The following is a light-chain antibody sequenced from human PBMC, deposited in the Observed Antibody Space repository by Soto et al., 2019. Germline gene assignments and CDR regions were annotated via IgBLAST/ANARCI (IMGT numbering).Light chain of an antibody. J-gene: IGKJ4*01. Sequence: DTQMTQSPSTLSASVGDRVTISCRASEGISTWLAWYQQKPGKAPNLLIHNASSLESGAPSRFSGSGSGTEFTLTISSLQPDDFATYYCQQYNAYPLTFGGGTKVEIK. V-gene: IGKV1-5*03. CDR3: QQYNAYPLT. CDR1: EGISTW. CDR2: NAS.